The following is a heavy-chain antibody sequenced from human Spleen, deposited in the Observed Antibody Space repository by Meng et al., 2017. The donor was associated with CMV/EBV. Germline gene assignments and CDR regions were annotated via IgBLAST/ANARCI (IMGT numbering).Heavy chain of an antibody. V-gene: IGHV3-21*06. J-gene: IGHJ6*02. Sequence: GESLKISCAASGFTFKTFTMSWVRQAPGKGLEWVSSINPDGDYIYSADSLKGRFTISRDNAKNSVYLRMSGLRVEDTAVYYCARDQEGTRIPSPIHYGLDVWGQGTTVTVSS. CDR1: GFTFKTFT. CDR3: ARDQEGTRIPSPIHYGLDV. D-gene: IGHD5-18*01. CDR2: INPDGDYI.